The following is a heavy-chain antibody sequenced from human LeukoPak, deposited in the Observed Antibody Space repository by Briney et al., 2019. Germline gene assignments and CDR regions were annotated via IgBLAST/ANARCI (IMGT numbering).Heavy chain of an antibody. CDR2: ISSSSSSI. D-gene: IGHD5-24*01. Sequence: GGSLRLSCAASGFTFSRFGMNWVRQAPGKGLEWVSYISSSSSSIYYEDSVKGRFTISRDNAKNSLYLQMNSLRAEDTAVYYCARDLQFDDPYYFDFWGQGTLVTVSS. V-gene: IGHV3-48*04. CDR3: ARDLQFDDPYYFDF. CDR1: GFTFSRFG. J-gene: IGHJ4*02.